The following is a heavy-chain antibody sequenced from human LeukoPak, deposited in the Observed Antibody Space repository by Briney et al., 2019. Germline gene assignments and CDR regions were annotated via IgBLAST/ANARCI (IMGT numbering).Heavy chain of an antibody. CDR1: GYSFTSYW. Sequence: ESLKISCQGSGYSFTSYWIGWVRQMPGKGLEWMGIIYPGDSDTRYSPSFQGQVTISADKSISTAYLQWSSLKASDTAMYYCARQYYDFWSGYYEPFDYWGQGTLVTVSS. V-gene: IGHV5-51*01. CDR3: ARQYYDFWSGYYEPFDY. CDR2: IYPGDSDT. D-gene: IGHD3-3*01. J-gene: IGHJ4*02.